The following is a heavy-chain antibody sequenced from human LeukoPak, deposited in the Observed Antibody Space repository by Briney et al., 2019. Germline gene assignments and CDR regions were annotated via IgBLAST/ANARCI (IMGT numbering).Heavy chain of an antibody. CDR2: IIPIFGTA. CDR3: ARGKQLAVRYFDWLLSDAFDI. CDR1: GGTFSSYA. D-gene: IGHD3-9*01. Sequence: GASVKVSCKASGGTFSSYAISWVRQAPGQGLEWMGGIIPIFGTANYAQKFQGRVTITADESTSTAYMELSSLRSEDTAVYYCARGKQLAVRYFDWLLSDAFDIWGQGTMVTVSS. J-gene: IGHJ3*02. V-gene: IGHV1-69*13.